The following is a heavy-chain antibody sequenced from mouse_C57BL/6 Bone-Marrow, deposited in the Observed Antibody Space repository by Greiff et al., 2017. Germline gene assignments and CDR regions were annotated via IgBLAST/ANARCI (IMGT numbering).Heavy chain of an antibody. CDR1: GYAFSTYW. V-gene: IGHV1-80*01. J-gene: IGHJ2*01. CDR3: ARDWDDFDY. CDR2: ICPGDGDT. Sequence: VKLMESGAELVKPGASVKISCKVSGYAFSTYWMTWVKQRPGKGLEWIGPICPGDGDTNYNGKFKGKATLPADKSSSTAYMHLSSLTSEDSAVYLCARDWDDFDYWGQGTTLTVSS. D-gene: IGHD4-1*01.